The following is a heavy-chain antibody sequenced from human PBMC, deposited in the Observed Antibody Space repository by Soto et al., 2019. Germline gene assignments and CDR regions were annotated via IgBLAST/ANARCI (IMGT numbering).Heavy chain of an antibody. CDR1: GGTFSSYT. D-gene: IGHD1-26*01. Sequence: GASVKVSCKASGGTFSSYTISWVRQAPGQGLEWMGRIIPILGIANYAQKFQGRVTITADKSTSTAYMELSSLRSEDTAVYYCARDQDGSPYFDYWGQGTLVTVSS. CDR2: IIPILGIA. CDR3: ARDQDGSPYFDY. V-gene: IGHV1-69*04. J-gene: IGHJ4*02.